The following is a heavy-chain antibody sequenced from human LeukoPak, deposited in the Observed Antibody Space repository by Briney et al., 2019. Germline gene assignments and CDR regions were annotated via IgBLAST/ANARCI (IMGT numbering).Heavy chain of an antibody. D-gene: IGHD5-12*01. CDR3: ARGHGYSGHALAY. Sequence: SETLSLTCYVSGDSISNYYWNWIRQPPGKGLEWIGYIYYSGSTNYNPSLKSRVTISLDTSKNQFSLKVSSVTAADTAVYYCARGHGYSGHALAYWGQGTLVTVSS. CDR1: GDSISNYY. J-gene: IGHJ4*02. CDR2: IYYSGST. V-gene: IGHV4-59*01.